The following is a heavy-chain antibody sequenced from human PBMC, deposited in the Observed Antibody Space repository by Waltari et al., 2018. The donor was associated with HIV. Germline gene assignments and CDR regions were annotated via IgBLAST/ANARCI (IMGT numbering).Heavy chain of an antibody. CDR1: GGPLSSSSYY. Sequence: QLQLQESGPGLVKPSETLSLTCTVSGGPLSSSSYYWGWIRQPPGKGLEWIGSIYYSGSTYYNPSLKSRVTISVDTSKNQFSLKLSSVTAADTAVYYCARLPRDDCSGGSCPQPPFDYWGQGTLVTVSS. D-gene: IGHD2-15*01. CDR2: IYYSGST. V-gene: IGHV4-39*01. J-gene: IGHJ4*02. CDR3: ARLPRDDCSGGSCPQPPFDY.